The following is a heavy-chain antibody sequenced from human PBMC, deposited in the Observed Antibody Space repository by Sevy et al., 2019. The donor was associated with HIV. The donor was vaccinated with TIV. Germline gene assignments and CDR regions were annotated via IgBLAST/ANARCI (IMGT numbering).Heavy chain of an antibody. Sequence: GGSLRLSCAASGFTFSSYSMSWVRQAPGKGLEWVSYISSSSTIYYADSVKGRFTISRDNAKNSLYLQMNSLRDEDTAVYYCARGGVAHPYYYYGMDVWGQGTTVTVSS. J-gene: IGHJ6*02. CDR1: GFTFSSYS. V-gene: IGHV3-48*02. CDR2: ISSSSTI. D-gene: IGHD2-15*01. CDR3: ARGGVAHPYYYYGMDV.